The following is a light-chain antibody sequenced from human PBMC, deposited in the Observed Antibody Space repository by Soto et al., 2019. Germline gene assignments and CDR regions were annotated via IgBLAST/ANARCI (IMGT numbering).Light chain of an antibody. J-gene: IGLJ1*01. V-gene: IGLV2-14*01. Sequence: QSALTQPASVSGSPGQSITISCTGTSSDVGGYNYVSWYQQHPGKAPKLMIYEVSNRPSGVSNRFSGSKSGNTASLTISGLQAEDEADYYCSSYTGSSTHVFGTGTKLTVL. CDR1: SSDVGGYNY. CDR2: EVS. CDR3: SSYTGSSTHV.